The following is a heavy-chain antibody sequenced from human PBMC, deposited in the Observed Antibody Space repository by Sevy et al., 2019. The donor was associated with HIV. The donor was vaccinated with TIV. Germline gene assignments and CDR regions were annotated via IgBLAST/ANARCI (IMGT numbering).Heavy chain of an antibody. Sequence: GGSLRLSCAASGFTCSSYWMHWVRQGPGKGLVWVSRINSDGSSTSYADSVKGRFTISRDNAKNTVYLQMNSLRAEDTAVYYCARGPDYYDSSGHDAFDIWGQGTMVTVSS. CDR3: ARGPDYYDSSGHDAFDI. D-gene: IGHD3-22*01. CDR2: INSDGSST. V-gene: IGHV3-74*01. CDR1: GFTCSSYW. J-gene: IGHJ3*02.